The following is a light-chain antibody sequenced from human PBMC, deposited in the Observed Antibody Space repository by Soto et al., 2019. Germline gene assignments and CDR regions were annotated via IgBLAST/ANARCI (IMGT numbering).Light chain of an antibody. V-gene: IGKV3-11*01. J-gene: IGKJ4*01. CDR1: QSINSH. Sequence: EIVLTQSPATLSVSPGERATLSCRASQSINSHLVWYQQKPGQAPRLLIYDASNRATGIPARFSGSGSGTDFTLTISSLEPEDVAVYYCQQRTNWPRTFGGGTKVEIK. CDR3: QQRTNWPRT. CDR2: DAS.